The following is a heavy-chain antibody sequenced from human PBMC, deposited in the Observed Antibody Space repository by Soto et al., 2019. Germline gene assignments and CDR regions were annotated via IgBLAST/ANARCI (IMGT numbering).Heavy chain of an antibody. D-gene: IGHD6-6*01. V-gene: IGHV4-39*01. Sequence: SETLSLTCTVSGDSISSSTYYWGWIRQPPGKGLEWIGCIYHTGTTYYNPSLKSRVTISVDTSKNQFSLKLSSATAADTAVYYCARQYFSRSSMFDYWGQGSLVTVSS. J-gene: IGHJ4*02. CDR3: ARQYFSRSSMFDY. CDR2: IYHTGTT. CDR1: GDSISSSTYY.